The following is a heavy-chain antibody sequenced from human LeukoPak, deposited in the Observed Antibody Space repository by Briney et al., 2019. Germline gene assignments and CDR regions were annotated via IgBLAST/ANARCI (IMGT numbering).Heavy chain of an antibody. D-gene: IGHD4-23*01. J-gene: IGHJ3*02. Sequence: GESLKIPCKASGSTFITYWIGWVRQIPGKGLEGMGIFYPGGSDTRYSPSFQGQVTISADKSISTAYLQWTSLKASDTAMYYCARPDDYGGKPSAFDIWGQGTMVTVSS. CDR3: ARPDDYGGKPSAFDI. CDR2: FYPGGSDT. CDR1: GSTFITYW. V-gene: IGHV5-51*01.